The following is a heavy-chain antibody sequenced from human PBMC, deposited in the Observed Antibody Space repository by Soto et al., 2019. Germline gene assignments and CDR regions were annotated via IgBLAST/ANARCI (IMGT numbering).Heavy chain of an antibody. J-gene: IGHJ5*02. D-gene: IGHD6-6*01. Sequence: QVQLVESGGGVVQPGRSLRLSCAASGFTFSSYGMHWVRQAPGKGLEWVAVIWYDGSNKYYADSVKGRFTISRDNSKNMLYLQMNSLRAEDTAVYYCARDGGLLSIAARPGWFDPWGQGPLVTVSS. CDR1: GFTFSSYG. CDR2: IWYDGSNK. V-gene: IGHV3-33*01. CDR3: ARDGGLLSIAARPGWFDP.